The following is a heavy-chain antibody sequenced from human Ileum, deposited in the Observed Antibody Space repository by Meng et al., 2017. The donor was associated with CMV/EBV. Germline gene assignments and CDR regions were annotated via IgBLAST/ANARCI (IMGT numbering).Heavy chain of an antibody. CDR1: FSFSFYS. CDR3: ARDRSEYNSPEYYFDY. J-gene: IGHJ4*02. Sequence: FSFSFYSMNWVRQAPGKGLEWVSSISSSSSYIYYADSVKGRFTISRDNAKNSLYLQMNSLRAEDTAVYYCARDRSEYNSPEYYFDYWGQGTLVTVSS. V-gene: IGHV3-21*01. D-gene: IGHD1-20*01. CDR2: ISSSSSYI.